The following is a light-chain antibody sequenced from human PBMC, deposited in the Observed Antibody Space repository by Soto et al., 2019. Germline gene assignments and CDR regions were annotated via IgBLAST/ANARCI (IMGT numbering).Light chain of an antibody. Sequence: EIVMTQSPVTLSVSPGESATLSCRASQSVSSSVSSNLAWYQQKPGQAPRLLMYGASTRATGIPARFSGSGSGTEFTLTISSLQFEDFALYFCLQRASWPHTFGPGTKVEIK. V-gene: IGKV3-15*01. J-gene: IGKJ3*01. CDR3: LQRASWPHT. CDR2: GAS. CDR1: QSVSSSVSSN.